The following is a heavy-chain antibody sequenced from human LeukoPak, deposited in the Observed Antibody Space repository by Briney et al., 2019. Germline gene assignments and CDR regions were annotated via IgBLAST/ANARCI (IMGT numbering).Heavy chain of an antibody. CDR1: GFTVSSNY. CDR2: IYSGGST. V-gene: IGHV3-53*01. Sequence: GGSLRLSCAASGFTVSSNYMSWVRQAPGKGLEWVSVIYSGGSTYYADSVKGRFTISRDNSKNPLYLQMNSLRAEDTAVYYCARGLWFGELLHPHYYYYGMDVWGQGTTVTVSS. D-gene: IGHD3-10*01. CDR3: ARGLWFGELLHPHYYYYGMDV. J-gene: IGHJ6*02.